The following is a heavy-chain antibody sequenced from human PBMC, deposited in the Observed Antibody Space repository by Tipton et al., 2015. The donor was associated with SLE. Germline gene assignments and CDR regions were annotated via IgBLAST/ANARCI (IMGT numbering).Heavy chain of an antibody. V-gene: IGHV4-31*03. CDR2: IYDGGST. CDR1: GGSISSGGYY. J-gene: IGHJ5*02. Sequence: TLSLTCTVSGGSISSGGYYWSWIRQHPGRGLEWIGYIYDGGSTYYSASLKSRTTISVDTSKNQLSLTLSSVTAADTAVYFCARYCNGGSCYHWFDPWGQGTLVTVSS. D-gene: IGHD2-15*01. CDR3: ARYCNGGSCYHWFDP.